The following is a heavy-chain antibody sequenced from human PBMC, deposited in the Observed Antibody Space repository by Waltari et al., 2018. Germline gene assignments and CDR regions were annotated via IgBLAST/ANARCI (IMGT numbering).Heavy chain of an antibody. Sequence: QVQLQESGPGLVKPSQTLSLTCTVSGGSISSSSYYWGWIRQPPGKGLEWIGSIYYSGSTYYNPSLKSRVTISVDTSKNQFSLKLSSVTAADTAVYYCARDPTVAAAFDIWGQGTMVTVSS. CDR3: ARDPTVAAAFDI. J-gene: IGHJ3*02. V-gene: IGHV4-39*07. CDR2: IYYSGST. D-gene: IGHD4-17*01. CDR1: GGSISSSSYY.